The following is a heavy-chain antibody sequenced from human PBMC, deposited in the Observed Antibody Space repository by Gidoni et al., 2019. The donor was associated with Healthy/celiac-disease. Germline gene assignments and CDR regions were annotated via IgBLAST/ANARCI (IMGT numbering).Heavy chain of an antibody. CDR1: GGSISSGSYY. V-gene: IGHV4-61*02. J-gene: IGHJ6*03. CDR2: IYTSGST. CDR3: ASSGWYYYMDV. Sequence: QVQLQESGPGLVKPSQTLSLTCPVSGGSISSGSYYWSWIRQPAGKGLEWIGRIYTSGSTNYNPSLKSRVTISVDTSKNQFSLKLSSVTAADTAVYYCASSGWYYYMDVWGKGTTVTVSS. D-gene: IGHD6-19*01.